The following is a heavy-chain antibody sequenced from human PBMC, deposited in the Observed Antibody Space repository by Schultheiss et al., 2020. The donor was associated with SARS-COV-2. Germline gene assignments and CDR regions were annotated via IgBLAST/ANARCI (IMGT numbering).Heavy chain of an antibody. CDR1: GFTFSSYA. D-gene: IGHD2-15*01. V-gene: IGHV3-64*04. CDR2: ISNNGGST. Sequence: GGSLRLSCAASGFTFSSYAMYWVRQAPGKGLEYVSAISNNGGSTYYADSVKGRFTISRDNSKNTLYLQMNSLRAEDTAVYYCARVWSLGAALGDAFDIWGQGTMVTVSS. J-gene: IGHJ3*02. CDR3: ARVWSLGAALGDAFDI.